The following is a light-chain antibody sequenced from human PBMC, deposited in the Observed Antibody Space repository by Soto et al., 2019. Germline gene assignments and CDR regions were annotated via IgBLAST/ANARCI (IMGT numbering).Light chain of an antibody. CDR2: GAS. CDR3: QQYGSSPKT. J-gene: IGKJ1*01. Sequence: TRSPATLSVSPGARATLSCKPSQSVSSTYLAWYQQKPGQAPRLLISGASSRATGIPDRLSGSGSGTDFTLTITSLEPEDCAVYYCQQYGSSPKTFGQGTKVDIK. CDR1: QSVSSTY. V-gene: IGKV3-20*01.